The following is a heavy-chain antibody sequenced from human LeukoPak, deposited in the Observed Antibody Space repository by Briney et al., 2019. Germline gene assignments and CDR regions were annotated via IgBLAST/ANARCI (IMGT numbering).Heavy chain of an antibody. J-gene: IGHJ4*02. Sequence: SETLSLTCTVSSGSISGYYWSWIRQPAGKGLEWVGRIYTSGSTNYNPSLKSRVTMSVDTSKNQFSLKLTSVTAADTAVYYCARESEVGARGLDYWGQGTLVTVSS. V-gene: IGHV4-4*07. CDR3: ARESEVGARGLDY. D-gene: IGHD1-26*01. CDR2: IYTSGST. CDR1: SGSISGYY.